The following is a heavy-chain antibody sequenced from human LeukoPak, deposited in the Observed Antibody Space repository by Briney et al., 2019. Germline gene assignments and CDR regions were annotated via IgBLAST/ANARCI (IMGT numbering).Heavy chain of an antibody. Sequence: PGGSLRPSCAASGFTFSNYAMSWVRQAPGKGLEWVSAISGSGGGTYYADSVKGRFTISRDNSKSTLYLQMNSLRAEDTAIYYCAKDLGLDDYWGQGTLVTVSS. CDR3: AKDLGLDDY. D-gene: IGHD3/OR15-3a*01. J-gene: IGHJ4*02. CDR2: ISGSGGGT. CDR1: GFTFSNYA. V-gene: IGHV3-23*01.